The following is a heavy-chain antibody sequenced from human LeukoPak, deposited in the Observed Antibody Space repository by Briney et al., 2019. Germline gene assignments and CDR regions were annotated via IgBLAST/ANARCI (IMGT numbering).Heavy chain of an antibody. CDR3: ARGYLLYSSSTKQWLAGRYFDY. D-gene: IGHD6-13*01. Sequence: SETLSLTCTVSGGSISSSSYYWGWIRQPPGKGLEWIGSIYYSGSTYYNPSLKSRVTISVDTSKNQFSLKLSSVTAADTAVYYCARGYLLYSSSTKQWLAGRYFDYWGQGTLVTVSS. CDR1: GGSISSSSYY. CDR2: IYYSGST. J-gene: IGHJ4*02. V-gene: IGHV4-39*07.